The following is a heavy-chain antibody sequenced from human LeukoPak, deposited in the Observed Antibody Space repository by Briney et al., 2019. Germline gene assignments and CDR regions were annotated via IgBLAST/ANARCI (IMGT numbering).Heavy chain of an antibody. CDR2: ISTSSSYI. J-gene: IGHJ4*02. CDR1: GFTFSSYS. V-gene: IGHV3-21*01. D-gene: IGHD3-3*01. CDR3: ARDLSQFLEWFHQGGFDY. Sequence: KPGGSLRLSCAASGFTFSSYSMNWVRQAPGKGLEWVSSISTSSSYIYYADSVKGRFTISRDNSKNTLYLQMNSLRAEDTAVYYCARDLSQFLEWFHQGGFDYWGQGTLVTVSS.